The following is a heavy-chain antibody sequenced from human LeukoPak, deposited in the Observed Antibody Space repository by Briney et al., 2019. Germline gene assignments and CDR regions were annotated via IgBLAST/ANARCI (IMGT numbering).Heavy chain of an antibody. Sequence: PGGSLRLSCVASGFTFSTYWMSWVRQAPGKGLEWVANIKEDGSEKYYVDSVKGRFTFSRDNAKNSLYLQMNSLRAEDTAVYYCARDLLAVAGTKSFDYWGQGTLVTVSS. J-gene: IGHJ4*02. D-gene: IGHD6-19*01. V-gene: IGHV3-7*01. CDR1: GFTFSTYW. CDR2: IKEDGSEK. CDR3: ARDLLAVAGTKSFDY.